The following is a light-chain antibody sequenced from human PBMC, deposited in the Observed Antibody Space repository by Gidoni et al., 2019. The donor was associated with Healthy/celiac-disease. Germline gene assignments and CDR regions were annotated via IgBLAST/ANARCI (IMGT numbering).Light chain of an antibody. CDR3: QQYDNLPLT. J-gene: IGKJ4*01. CDR2: DAS. V-gene: IGKV1-33*01. CDR1: QDISNY. Sequence: IQMTQSPSSLSASVGDRVTITCQASQDISNYLNWYQQKPGKAPKLLIYDASNLETEVPSRFSGSGSGTDFTFTISSLQPEDIATYYCQQYDNLPLTFGGGTKVEIK.